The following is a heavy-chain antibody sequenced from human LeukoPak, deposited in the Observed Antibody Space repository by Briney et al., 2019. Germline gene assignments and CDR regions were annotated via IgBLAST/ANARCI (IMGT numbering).Heavy chain of an antibody. CDR1: GFTFSSYS. Sequence: GGTLSLSCAASGFTFSSYSMNWVRQAPGKGLKWVSSISSSSSYIYYADTVKGRFTISIDNAKNSLYLQMNSLRAEDTAVYYCARMDGYKPFDYWGQGTLVTVSS. D-gene: IGHD5-24*01. CDR3: ARMDGYKPFDY. J-gene: IGHJ4*02. V-gene: IGHV3-21*01. CDR2: ISSSSSYI.